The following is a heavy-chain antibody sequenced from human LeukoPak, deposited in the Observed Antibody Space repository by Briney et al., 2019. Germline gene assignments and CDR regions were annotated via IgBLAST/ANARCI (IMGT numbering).Heavy chain of an antibody. D-gene: IGHD3-10*01. CDR3: ARSGFGSGISFDL. CDR2: MNPNSGDT. CDR1: GYIFTTYD. Sequence: ASVKVSCKASGYIFTTYDIHWVRQAPGQGLEWMGWMNPNSGDTGYPQKFQGRVTMTRDTSITTAYMELSSLRSEDTAVYYCARSGFGSGISFDLWGQGTLVTVSS. J-gene: IGHJ5*02. V-gene: IGHV1-8*02.